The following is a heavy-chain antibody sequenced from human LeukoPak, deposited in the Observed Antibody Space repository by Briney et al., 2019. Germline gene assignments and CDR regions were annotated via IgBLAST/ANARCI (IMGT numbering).Heavy chain of an antibody. Sequence: SETLSLTCAVYGGFFSGYHWSWIRQPPGKGLECIGEINHSGSTNYNPSLKSRVTISVDTSKNQFSLKLSSVTAADTAVYYCAGGYSYGYSYFDYWGQGTLVTVSS. V-gene: IGHV4-34*01. CDR1: GGFFSGYH. J-gene: IGHJ4*02. CDR3: AGGYSYGYSYFDY. CDR2: INHSGST. D-gene: IGHD5-18*01.